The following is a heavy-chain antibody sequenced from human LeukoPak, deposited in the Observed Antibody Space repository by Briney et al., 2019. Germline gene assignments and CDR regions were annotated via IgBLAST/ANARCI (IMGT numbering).Heavy chain of an antibody. Sequence: GASVKVSCKASGYTFTSYDINWVRQAPGQGLEWMGRIIPILGIANYAQKFQGRVTITADKSTSTAYMELSSLRSEDTAVYYCAMLTYSSSWDDAFDIWGQGTMVTVSS. D-gene: IGHD6-13*01. J-gene: IGHJ3*02. CDR3: AMLTYSSSWDDAFDI. V-gene: IGHV1-69*04. CDR2: IIPILGIA. CDR1: GYTFTSYD.